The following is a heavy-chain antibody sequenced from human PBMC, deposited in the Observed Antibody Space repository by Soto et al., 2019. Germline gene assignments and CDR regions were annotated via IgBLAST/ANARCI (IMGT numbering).Heavy chain of an antibody. Sequence: QVQLQESGPGLVKPSQTLSLTCTVSGGSISSGGYYWSWIRQHPGKGLEWIVYIYYRGSTSYNPSRKKRVTICIDTSKDPFARKLSSVSAAVTALYCCARGVRDWGQGTLVTVSS. J-gene: IGHJ4*02. CDR2: IYYRGST. D-gene: IGHD3-10*01. CDR1: GGSISSGGYY. V-gene: IGHV4-31*03. CDR3: ARGVRD.